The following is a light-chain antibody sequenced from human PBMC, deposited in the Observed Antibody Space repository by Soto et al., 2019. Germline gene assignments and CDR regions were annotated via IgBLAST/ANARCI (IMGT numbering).Light chain of an antibody. CDR1: QSITNY. CDR3: QQSYSTPYT. Sequence: DIQMAQSPSSLSASVGDRVTITCRTSQSITNYLNWYQQKPGKAPKLLMYAASSLQSGVPSRFSGSGSGTDFTLTISSLQPEDFANYYCQQSYSTPYTFGQGTKLELK. V-gene: IGKV1-39*01. J-gene: IGKJ2*01. CDR2: AAS.